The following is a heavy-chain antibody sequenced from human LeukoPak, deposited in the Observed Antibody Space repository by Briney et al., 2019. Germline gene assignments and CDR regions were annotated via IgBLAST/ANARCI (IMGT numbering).Heavy chain of an antibody. D-gene: IGHD3-3*01. CDR3: AKDQYYDFWSGASY. V-gene: IGHV3-23*01. CDR2: ISGSGGST. J-gene: IGHJ4*02. CDR1: GFTFSSYA. Sequence: PGGSLRLSCAASGFTFSSYAMSWVRQAPGKGLEWVSAISGSGGSTYYADSVKGRFTISRDNSKNTLYLQMNSLRAEDTAVYYCAKDQYYDFWSGASYWGQGTLVTVSS.